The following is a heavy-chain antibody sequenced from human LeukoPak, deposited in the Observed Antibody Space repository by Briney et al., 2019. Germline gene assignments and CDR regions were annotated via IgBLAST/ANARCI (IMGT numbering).Heavy chain of an antibody. J-gene: IGHJ3*02. Sequence: GGSLRLSCTTPKFNFHNYGLTWVRQAPGKELEWVSSISGSGAQYAASVQGRFTISRDNSKNTLYLQMNSLRAENTAVYYCAKDPNGDYIGAFDIWGQGTMVTVPS. CDR1: KFNFHNYG. V-gene: IGHV3-23*01. CDR2: ISGSGA. D-gene: IGHD4-17*01. CDR3: AKDPNGDYIGAFDI.